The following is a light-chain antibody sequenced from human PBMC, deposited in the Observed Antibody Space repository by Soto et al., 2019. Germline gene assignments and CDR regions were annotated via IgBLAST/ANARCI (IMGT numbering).Light chain of an antibody. CDR2: AAS. CDR3: QHYGSSPPFT. J-gene: IGKJ3*01. Sequence: EVVLTQSPGTLSLSPGDRATLSCRASQSISSSNLAWYQQTPGQAPRLLIFAASARVTGIPDRFSGSGSGTDFILTVSRLEPEDFAVYYCQHYGSSPPFTFGPGTRVDVK. V-gene: IGKV3-20*01. CDR1: QSISSSN.